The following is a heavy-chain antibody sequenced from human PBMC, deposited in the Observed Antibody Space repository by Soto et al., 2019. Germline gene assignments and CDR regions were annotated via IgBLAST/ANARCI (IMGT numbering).Heavy chain of an antibody. V-gene: IGHV4-31*03. CDR3: ARVHCSSTSCYAVWFDP. CDR1: GGSIRSSGFY. Sequence: ASETLSLTRTVSGGSIRSSGFYWSWIRQHPGKGLELIGYIYYSGSTYYNPSLKSRVTISVDTSKNQFSLKLSSVTAADMAVYYCARVHCSSTSCYAVWFDPWGQGTLVTVS. J-gene: IGHJ5*02. CDR2: IYYSGST. D-gene: IGHD2-2*01.